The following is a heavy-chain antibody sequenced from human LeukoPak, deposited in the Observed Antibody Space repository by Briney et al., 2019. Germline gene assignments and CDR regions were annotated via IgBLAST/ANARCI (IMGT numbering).Heavy chain of an antibody. Sequence: PGGSLRLSCAASGFTLSDYGMSWARQAPGKGLVWVSYITTNYAKFYADSVRGRIAISRDNDKNSVYLQMNSLRDDDTAVYYCTRGRYQFLGPNDSWGQGSLVTVSS. V-gene: IGHV3-48*02. J-gene: IGHJ4*02. CDR3: TRGRYQFLGPNDS. D-gene: IGHD2/OR15-2a*01. CDR1: GFTLSDYG. CDR2: ITTNYAK.